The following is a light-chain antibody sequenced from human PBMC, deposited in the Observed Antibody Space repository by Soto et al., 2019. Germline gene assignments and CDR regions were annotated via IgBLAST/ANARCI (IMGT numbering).Light chain of an antibody. CDR1: SSNIGAGYD. CDR2: ANI. J-gene: IGLJ2*01. CDR3: QSYDSSLSGSV. V-gene: IGLV1-40*01. Sequence: QSVLTQPPSVSGAPGQRVTISCSGSSSNIGAGYDVHWYRQVPGTAPKLLIYANINRPSGVPDRFSGSKSGTSASLAITGLQAEDVANYYCQSYDSSLSGSVFGGGTKLTVL.